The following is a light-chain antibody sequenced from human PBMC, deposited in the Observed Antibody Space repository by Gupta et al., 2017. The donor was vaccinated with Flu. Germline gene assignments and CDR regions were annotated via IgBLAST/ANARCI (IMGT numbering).Light chain of an antibody. CDR1: SSDVGAYNY. J-gene: IGLJ2*01. V-gene: IGLV2-14*03. CDR3: SSYTGSSTVVV. Sequence: QSALTQPASVSGSPGQSIAISCTGTSSDVGAYNYVSWYQQHPGKAPKLMIYDVSNRPSGISNRFSGSKSGNTASLTISGVQAEDEADYYCSSYTGSSTVVVFGGGTKLTVL. CDR2: DVS.